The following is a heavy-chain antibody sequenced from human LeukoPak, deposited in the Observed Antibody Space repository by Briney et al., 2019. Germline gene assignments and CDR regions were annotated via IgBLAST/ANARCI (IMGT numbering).Heavy chain of an antibody. CDR3: ARLGLRDYYDSSGYYHRRPFDY. CDR2: INHSGST. D-gene: IGHD3-22*01. V-gene: IGHV4-34*01. J-gene: IGHJ4*02. Sequence: SETLSLTCAVYGGSFSGYYWSWIRQPPGKGLEWIGEINHSGSTNYNPSLKSRVSISVDTSKNQFSLKLSSVTAADTAVYYCARLGLRDYYDSSGYYHRRPFDYWGQGTLVTVSS. CDR1: GGSFSGYY.